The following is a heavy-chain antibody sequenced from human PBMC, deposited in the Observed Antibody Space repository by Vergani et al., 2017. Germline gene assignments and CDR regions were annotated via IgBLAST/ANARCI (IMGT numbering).Heavy chain of an antibody. Sequence: QVQLVESGGGVVQPGRSLRLSCAASGFTFSSYAMHWVRQAPGMGLEWVAVISYDGSNKYYADSVKGRFTISRDNSKNTLYLHMNSLRAEDTAVYYCAGVEWVHSHYFDYWGQGTLVTVSS. CDR2: ISYDGSNK. CDR1: GFTFSSYA. V-gene: IGHV3-30-3*01. D-gene: IGHD2-8*01. J-gene: IGHJ4*02. CDR3: AGVEWVHSHYFDY.